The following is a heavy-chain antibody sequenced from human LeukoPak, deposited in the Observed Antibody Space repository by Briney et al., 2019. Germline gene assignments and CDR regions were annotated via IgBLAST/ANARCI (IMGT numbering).Heavy chain of an antibody. J-gene: IGHJ4*02. CDR3: ASRSSGWYL. D-gene: IGHD6-19*01. V-gene: IGHV5-51*01. CDR1: GYHFNSDW. Sequence: GESLKISCKGSGYHFNSDWIAWVRQMPGKGLEWMGIIFPGDSDTRYSPSFQGQVTISADKSISTAYLQWSSLKASDTAMYYCASRSSGWYLWGQGTLVTVSS. CDR2: IFPGDSDT.